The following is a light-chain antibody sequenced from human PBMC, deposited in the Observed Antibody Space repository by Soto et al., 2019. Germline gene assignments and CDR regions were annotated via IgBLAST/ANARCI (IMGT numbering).Light chain of an antibody. CDR2: EVS. V-gene: IGLV2-14*01. J-gene: IGLJ1*01. Sequence: QSALTQPASVSGSPGQSITMSCTGTSSDVGGYNYVSWYQQHPGKAPKLMIYEVSNRPSGVSNRFSGSKSGNTASLTISGLQAEDEADYYCSSYTSSSTPRYVFGTGTKVTVL. CDR3: SSYTSSSTPRYV. CDR1: SSDVGGYNY.